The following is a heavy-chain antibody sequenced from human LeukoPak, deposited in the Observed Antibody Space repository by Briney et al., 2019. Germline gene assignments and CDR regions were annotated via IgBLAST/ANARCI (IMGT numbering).Heavy chain of an antibody. Sequence: ASVKVSCKASGGTFSSYAISWVRQAPGQGLEWMGGIIPIFGTANYAQKFQGRVTITADESTSTAYMELSSLRSEDTAVYYCARGFHYYDSGGYHTFDYWGQGTLVTVSS. J-gene: IGHJ4*02. CDR1: GGTFSSYA. D-gene: IGHD3-22*01. V-gene: IGHV1-69*13. CDR2: IIPIFGTA. CDR3: ARGFHYYDSGGYHTFDY.